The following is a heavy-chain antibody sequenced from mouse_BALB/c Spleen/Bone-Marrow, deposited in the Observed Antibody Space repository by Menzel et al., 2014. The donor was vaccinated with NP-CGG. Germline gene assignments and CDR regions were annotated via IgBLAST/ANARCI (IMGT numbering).Heavy chain of an antibody. D-gene: IGHD2-3*01. CDR1: GYTFTSYW. CDR3: TRDYDGYRAMDY. Sequence: VKLQESGAELVTPGASVKLSCKASGYTFTSYWINWVKQRPGQGLEWIGNIYPSDSYTNYNQKFKDKATLTVDKSSSTAYMRLSSPTSEDSAVYYCTRDYDGYRAMDYWGQGTSVTVSS. V-gene: IGHV1-69*02. CDR2: IYPSDSYT. J-gene: IGHJ4*01.